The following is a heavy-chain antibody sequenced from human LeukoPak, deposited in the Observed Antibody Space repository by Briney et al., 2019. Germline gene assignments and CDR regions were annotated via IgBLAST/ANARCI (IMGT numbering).Heavy chain of an antibody. CDR1: GGSISSYY. V-gene: IGHV4-59*01. J-gene: IGHJ4*02. D-gene: IGHD6-13*01. Sequence: SETLSLTCTVSGGSISSYYWSWIRQPPVKGLEWIGYIYYSGTTNYNPSLKSRVTISVDTSKNQFSLKLSSVTAADTAVYYCARGVHIAAAQYGYWGQGTLVTVSS. CDR3: ARGVHIAAAQYGY. CDR2: IYYSGTT.